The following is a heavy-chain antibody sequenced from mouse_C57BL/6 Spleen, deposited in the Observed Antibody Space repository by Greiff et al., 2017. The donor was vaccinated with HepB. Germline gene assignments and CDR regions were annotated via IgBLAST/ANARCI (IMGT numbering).Heavy chain of an antibody. CDR3: ARYYYGSRRYFDV. V-gene: IGHV15-2*01. CDR1: DSEVFPIAY. CDR2: ILQSIGRT. J-gene: IGHJ1*03. Sequence: VQLQESGSELRSPGSSVKLSCKDFDSEVFPIAYMSWVRQKPGHGFEWIGGILQSIGRTIYGEKFEDKATLDADTLSNTAYLELNSLTSEDSAIYYCARYYYGSRRYFDVWGTGTTVTVSS. D-gene: IGHD1-1*01.